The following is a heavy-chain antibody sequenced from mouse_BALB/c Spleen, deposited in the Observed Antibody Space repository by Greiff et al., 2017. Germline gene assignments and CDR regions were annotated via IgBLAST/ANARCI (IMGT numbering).Heavy chain of an antibody. CDR1: GFSFSSYG. V-gene: IGHV5-6*02. J-gene: IGHJ3*01. D-gene: IGHD2-4*01. CDR3: ARQRTMITWFAY. Sequence: DVKLVESGGDLVKPGGSLKLSCAASGFSFSSYGMSWVRQTPDKRLEWVATISSGGSYTYYPDSVKGRFTISRDNAKNTLYLQMSSLKSEDTAMYYCARQRTMITWFAYWGQGTLVTVSA. CDR2: ISSGGSYT.